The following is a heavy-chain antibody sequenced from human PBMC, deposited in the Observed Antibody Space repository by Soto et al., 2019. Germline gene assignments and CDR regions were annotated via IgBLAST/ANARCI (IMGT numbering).Heavy chain of an antibody. J-gene: IGHJ4*02. V-gene: IGHV3-74*01. CDR3: ARGANGYYYFDY. D-gene: IGHD5-18*01. CDR1: GFSLSDYW. Sequence: EVQLVESGGGLVQPGGSLRLSCAASGFSLSDYWMHWVRQAPGEGLGWLSRITRDGSSTKYADSVKGRVTISRDNAKNTLYLQVNSLRGEDTAVYYCARGANGYYYFDYWGQGTLVTVSS. CDR2: ITRDGSST.